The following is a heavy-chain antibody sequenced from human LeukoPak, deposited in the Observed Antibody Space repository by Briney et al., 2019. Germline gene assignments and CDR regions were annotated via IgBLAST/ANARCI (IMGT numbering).Heavy chain of an antibody. V-gene: IGHV1-46*01. CDR2: INPSGGST. D-gene: IGHD3-10*01. CDR1: GYTFVCYY. Sequence: ASVKVSCKASGYTFVCYYLNWVRQAPGQGLEWMGIINPSGGSTTYAQKFQGRVTMTRDTSRTTVYMELSSLRSEDTAVYYCAGGIYGSGSFSFYYGMDVWGQGTTVTVSS. CDR3: AGGIYGSGSFSFYYGMDV. J-gene: IGHJ6*02.